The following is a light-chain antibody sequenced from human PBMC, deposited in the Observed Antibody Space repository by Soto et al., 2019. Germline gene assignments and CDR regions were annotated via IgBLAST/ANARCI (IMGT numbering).Light chain of an antibody. Sequence: DIQMTQSPSSLSASVGDRVTITCQASHDITSYLNWYQHKPGKAPKLLIYDASILEAGVPSRFSGSGSGADFTFTISSLQPEDVEAYYWAKCDYLPIFGPGTTVYV. CDR3: AKCDYLPI. V-gene: IGKV1-33*01. CDR1: HDITSY. CDR2: DAS. J-gene: IGKJ3*01.